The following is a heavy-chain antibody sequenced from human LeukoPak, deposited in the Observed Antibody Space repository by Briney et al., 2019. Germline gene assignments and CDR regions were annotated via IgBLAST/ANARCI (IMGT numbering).Heavy chain of an antibody. J-gene: IGHJ4*02. CDR3: ARNLVWGGSSSSLGY. CDR1: GFTFSDYY. CDR2: ISSSGSTI. D-gene: IGHD6-6*01. Sequence: GGSLRLSCAASGFTFSDYYMSWIRQAPGKGLEWVSYISSSGSTIYYADSVKGRFTISRDNAKNSVFLQMKSLRADDTAIYYCARNLVWGGSSSSLGYWGQGTLVTVAS. V-gene: IGHV3-11*01.